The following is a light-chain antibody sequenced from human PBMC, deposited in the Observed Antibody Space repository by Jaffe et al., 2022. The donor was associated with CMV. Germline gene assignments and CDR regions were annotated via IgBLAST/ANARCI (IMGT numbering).Light chain of an antibody. Sequence: DIQMTQSPSSLSASVGDRVTISCRASQGIGNSLAWYQQKPGKAPKLLVYSASRLQSGVPSRFSGSGSGTDYTLTISSLQPEDFATYYCQQCYSTPFNFGPGTQVDIK. V-gene: IGKV1-NL1*01. J-gene: IGKJ3*01. CDR3: QQCYSTPFN. CDR2: SAS. CDR1: QGIGNS.